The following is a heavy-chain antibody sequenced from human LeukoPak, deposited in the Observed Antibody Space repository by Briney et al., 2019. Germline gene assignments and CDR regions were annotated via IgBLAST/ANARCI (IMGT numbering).Heavy chain of an antibody. CDR1: GFTFSSYN. Sequence: PGGSLRLSCVASGFTFSSYNMHGVRQAPGKGLEWVAVISYDGSNKYYADSVKGRSTISRDNSKNTLYLQVNSPRPEDTAVYYCGRDTVGYGGAFDIWGQGTMVTVSS. J-gene: IGHJ3*02. CDR3: GRDTVGYGGAFDI. V-gene: IGHV3-30-3*01. D-gene: IGHD5-18*01. CDR2: ISYDGSNK.